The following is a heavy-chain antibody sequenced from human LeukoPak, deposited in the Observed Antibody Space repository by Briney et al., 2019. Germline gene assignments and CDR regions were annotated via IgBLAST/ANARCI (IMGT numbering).Heavy chain of an antibody. V-gene: IGHV1-8*03. CDR2: MNPNSGNT. CDR3: ARGLVPAAPDAFDY. D-gene: IGHD2-2*01. J-gene: IGHJ4*02. Sequence: GASVKVSCKASGHTFTSYDINWVRQAPGQGREWMGWMNPNSGNTGYAQKFQGRVTITRNTSISTAYMELSSLRSEDTAVYYCARGLVPAAPDAFDYWGQGTLVTVSS. CDR1: GHTFTSYD.